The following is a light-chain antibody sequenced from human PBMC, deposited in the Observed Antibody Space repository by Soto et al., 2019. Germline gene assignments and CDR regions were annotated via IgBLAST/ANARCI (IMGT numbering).Light chain of an antibody. CDR1: QSISSN. Sequence: EIVMTQSPATLSVSPGERATLSCRASQSISSNLAWYQQKLGQAPRLLIYRASTRATGIPARFSGSGSGTEYTLTISSLQSEDFELYDWHQYENRPQTFGQGTKVEI. CDR2: RAS. V-gene: IGKV3-15*01. CDR3: HQYENRPQT. J-gene: IGKJ1*01.